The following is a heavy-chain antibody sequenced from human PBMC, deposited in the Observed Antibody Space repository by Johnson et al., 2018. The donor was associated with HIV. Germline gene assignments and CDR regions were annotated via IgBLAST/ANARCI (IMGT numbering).Heavy chain of an antibody. D-gene: IGHD4-11*01. V-gene: IGHV3-66*02. CDR2: IYSGGST. CDR1: GFTVSSNY. Sequence: VQLVESGGGLVQPGGSLRLSCAASGFTVSSNYMSWVRQAPGKGLEWVSVIYSGGSTYYADFVKGRCTISRDTSKKSVFLQMNNLRPADTAVYYCAKETRDSRSAFDVWGQGTLVTVSS. CDR3: AKETRDSRSAFDV. J-gene: IGHJ3*01.